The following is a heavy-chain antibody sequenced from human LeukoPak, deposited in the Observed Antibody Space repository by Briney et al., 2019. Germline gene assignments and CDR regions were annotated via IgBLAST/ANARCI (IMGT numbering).Heavy chain of an antibody. Sequence: SQTLSLTCTVSGGSIRSGDYYWSWIRQPPGRGLEWIGYIYYSGTTDYNPSLKSRVTIRVDTAKNQFSLKLSSVTAADTAVYYCARDLRSGSGTYYNNWFDPWGQGTLVTVSS. CDR1: GGSIRSGDYY. CDR2: IYYSGTT. CDR3: ARDLRSGSGTYYNNWFDP. D-gene: IGHD3-10*01. J-gene: IGHJ5*02. V-gene: IGHV4-30-4*01.